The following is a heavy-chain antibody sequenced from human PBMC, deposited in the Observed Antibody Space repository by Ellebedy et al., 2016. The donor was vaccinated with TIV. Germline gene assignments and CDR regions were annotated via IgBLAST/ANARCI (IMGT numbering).Heavy chain of an antibody. V-gene: IGHV3-74*01. CDR1: GFTFSSYW. D-gene: IGHD3-10*01. J-gene: IGHJ5*02. Sequence: PGGSLRLSCAASGFTFSSYWMHWVRQAPGKGLVWVSGINSDGITTTYADSVKGRFTISRGNAKNTLYLQMNSLRAEDTAVYYCARGYGSGTLGWFDPWGQGTLVTVSS. CDR3: ARGYGSGTLGWFDP. CDR2: INSDGITT.